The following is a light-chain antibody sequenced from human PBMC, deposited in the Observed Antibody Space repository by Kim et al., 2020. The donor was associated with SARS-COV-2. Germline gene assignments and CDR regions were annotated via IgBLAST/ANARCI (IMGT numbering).Light chain of an antibody. J-gene: IGKJ2*01. Sequence: AIQLTQSPSSLSASVGDRVTITCRASQGISSALAWYQQKPGKAPKLLIYDASSLESGVPSRFSGSGSGTDFTLTISSLQPEDFATYYCQQFNSYPLYTFGQGTELEI. CDR2: DAS. CDR1: QGISSA. V-gene: IGKV1-13*02. CDR3: QQFNSYPLYT.